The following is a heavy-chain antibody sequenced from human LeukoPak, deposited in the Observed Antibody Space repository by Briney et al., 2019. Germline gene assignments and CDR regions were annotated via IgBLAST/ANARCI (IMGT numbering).Heavy chain of an antibody. D-gene: IGHD3-16*01. CDR2: ISGSGGST. V-gene: IGHV3-23*01. J-gene: IGHJ4*02. CDR3: ARGHYGLDY. Sequence: PGGSLRLSCAASGFTFSNYGMSWVRQAPGKGLEWVSGISGSGGSTYYADSVKGRFTISRDNSKNTLYLQMNSLRAEDTAVYYCARGHYGLDYWGQGSLVTVSS. CDR1: GFTFSNYG.